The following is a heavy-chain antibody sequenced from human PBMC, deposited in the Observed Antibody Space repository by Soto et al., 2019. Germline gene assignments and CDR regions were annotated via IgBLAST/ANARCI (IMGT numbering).Heavy chain of an antibody. CDR1: GGSFSGYY. V-gene: IGHV4-34*01. Sequence: SETLSLTCAVYGGSFSGYYWSWIRQPPGKGLEWIGEINHSGSTNYNPSLKSRVTISVDTSKNQFSLKLSSVTAADTAVYYCARGLSYYHGSGSYLVDYWGQGTLVTVSS. D-gene: IGHD3-10*01. CDR2: INHSGST. J-gene: IGHJ4*02. CDR3: ARGLSYYHGSGSYLVDY.